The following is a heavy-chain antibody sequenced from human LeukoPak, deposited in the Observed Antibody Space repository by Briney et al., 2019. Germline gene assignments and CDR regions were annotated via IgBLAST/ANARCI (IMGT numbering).Heavy chain of an antibody. Sequence: RSLRLSCAASGFTFSDYAMHWVRQAPGKGLEWVAVLSYGVTNKYYADSVQGRFTISRDNSKNPMFLQMNSLRAEDTAVYHCARDRSGYANDAFDFWGQGTMVTVSS. CDR2: LSYGVTNK. V-gene: IGHV3-30-3*01. J-gene: IGHJ3*01. CDR1: GFTFSDYA. CDR3: ARDRSGYANDAFDF. D-gene: IGHD3-3*01.